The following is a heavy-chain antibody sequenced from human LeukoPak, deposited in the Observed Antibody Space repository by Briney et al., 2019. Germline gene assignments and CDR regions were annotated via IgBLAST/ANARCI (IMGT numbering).Heavy chain of an antibody. V-gene: IGHV3-30*04. Sequence: PGRSLRLSCAGSGVTFSTYAMQWVRQAPGKGLEWVAVISYDGSNKYYADSVKGRFTISRDNSKNTLYLQMNSLRAEDTAVYYCAKDRSQLWPPYYYYGMDVWGQGTTVTVSS. CDR2: ISYDGSNK. D-gene: IGHD5-18*01. J-gene: IGHJ6*02. CDR1: GVTFSTYA. CDR3: AKDRSQLWPPYYYYGMDV.